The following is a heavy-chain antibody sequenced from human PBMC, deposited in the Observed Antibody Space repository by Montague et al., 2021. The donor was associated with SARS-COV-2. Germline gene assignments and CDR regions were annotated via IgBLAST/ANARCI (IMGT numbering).Heavy chain of an antibody. CDR3: ARRRLREDYFDF. CDR2: VYYSGYT. Sequence: SETLSLTCTVSGDSVSSSDHYWGWIRQPPGKGLERLGIVYYSGYTYYNPSVKGRVTIFIDASKNQFSLKLNSLTATDTAIYHCARRRLREDYFDFWGQGTLLTVSS. J-gene: IGHJ4*02. CDR1: GDSVSSSDHY. D-gene: IGHD4-17*01. V-gene: IGHV4-39*01.